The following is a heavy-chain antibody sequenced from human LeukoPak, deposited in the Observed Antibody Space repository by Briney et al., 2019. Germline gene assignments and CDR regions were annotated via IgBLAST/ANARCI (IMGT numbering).Heavy chain of an antibody. V-gene: IGHV4-38-2*02. CDR2: IYHSGST. CDR1: GYSISSDYY. D-gene: IGHD3-22*01. Sequence: SETLSLTCTVSGYSISSDYYWGWIRQPPGQGLEWIGSIYHSGSTYYNPSLKSRVTISVDTSKNQFSLKLSSVTAADTAVYYCARETIDITVIVVVRMGDAFDIWGQRTVVTVSS. J-gene: IGHJ3*02. CDR3: ARETIDITVIVVVRMGDAFDI.